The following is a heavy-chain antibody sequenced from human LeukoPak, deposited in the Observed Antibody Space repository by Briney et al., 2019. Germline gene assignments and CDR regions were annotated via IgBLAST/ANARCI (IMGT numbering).Heavy chain of an antibody. CDR2: IYYSGST. V-gene: IGHV4-31*03. CDR1: GGSISSGGYS. CDR3: ARVVVRGVITKLYYFDY. J-gene: IGHJ4*02. D-gene: IGHD3-10*01. Sequence: SETLSLTCTVSGGSISSGGYSWSWIRQHPGKGLEWIGYIYYSGSTYYNPSLKSRVTISVDTSKNQFSLKLSSVTAADTAVYYCARVVVRGVITKLYYFDYWGQGTLVTVSS.